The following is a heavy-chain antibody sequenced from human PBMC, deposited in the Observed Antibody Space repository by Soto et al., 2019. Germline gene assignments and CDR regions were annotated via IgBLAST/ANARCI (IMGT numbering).Heavy chain of an antibody. V-gene: IGHV4-4*07. Sequence: PSETLSLTCTVSGGSIKNYYWSWVRQPAGEGLEWIGRIYSSGSTNYNPSLKSRVTMSVDTSKNQFSLRLSSVTAADTAVYYCARDEYYDSNNWFDPWGQGTLVTVSS. D-gene: IGHD3-22*01. J-gene: IGHJ5*02. CDR2: IYSSGST. CDR1: GGSIKNYY. CDR3: ARDEYYDSNNWFDP.